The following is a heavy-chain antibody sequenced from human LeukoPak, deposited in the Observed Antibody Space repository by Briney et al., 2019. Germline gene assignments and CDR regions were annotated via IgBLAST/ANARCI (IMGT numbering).Heavy chain of an antibody. D-gene: IGHD3-22*01. CDR3: AKDRTYYYDSSGYYPGDY. CDR2: IRYDGSNK. V-gene: IGHV3-30*02. J-gene: IGHJ4*02. CDR1: GFTFSSYG. Sequence: GGSLRLSCAASGFTFSSYGMHWVRQAPGKGLEWVAFIRYDGSNKYYADSVKGRFTISRDNSKNTLYLQMNSLRAEDTAVYYCAKDRTYYYDSSGYYPGDYWGQGTLVTVSS.